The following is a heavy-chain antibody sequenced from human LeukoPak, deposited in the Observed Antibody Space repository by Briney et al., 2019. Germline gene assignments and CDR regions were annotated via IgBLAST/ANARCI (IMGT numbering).Heavy chain of an antibody. D-gene: IGHD3-22*01. V-gene: IGHV4-59*01. Sequence: SETLSLTCTVSGDSISSYYWTWIRQPPGKGLEWIGYIYYSGSTNYNPSLKSRVTISIDTSKNQFSLKLSSVTAADTAVYYCARGYHDFSGHWLSYFDYWGQGTLVTVSS. CDR3: ARGYHDFSGHWLSYFDY. CDR2: IYYSGST. J-gene: IGHJ4*02. CDR1: GDSISSYY.